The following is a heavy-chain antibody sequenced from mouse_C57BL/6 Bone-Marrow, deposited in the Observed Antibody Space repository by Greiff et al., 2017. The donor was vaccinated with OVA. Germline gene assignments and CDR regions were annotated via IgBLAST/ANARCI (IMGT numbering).Heavy chain of an antibody. CDR3: ERRGLLDYAMDY. Sequence: VQLQQPGAELVRPGASVKLSCKASGYTFTSYWMQWVKQRPIQGLEWIGNIYPADSETHYNQKFKGKATLTVDKSSSTAYMQLSSLTSEDSAVYDGERRGLLDYAMDYWGQGTSVTVSS. CDR1: GYTFTSYW. V-gene: IGHV1-52*01. D-gene: IGHD1-1*01. J-gene: IGHJ4*01. CDR2: IYPADSET.